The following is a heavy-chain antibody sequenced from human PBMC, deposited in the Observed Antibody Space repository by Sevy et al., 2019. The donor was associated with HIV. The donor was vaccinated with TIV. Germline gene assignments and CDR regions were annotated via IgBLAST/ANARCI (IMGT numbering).Heavy chain of an antibody. V-gene: IGHV1-2*02. CDR3: SSSYSSGAVHFQH. J-gene: IGHJ1*01. CDR1: GYTFTGYY. CDR2: INPNSGGT. D-gene: IGHD6-19*01. Sequence: ASVKVSCKASGYTFTGYYMHWVRQAPGQGLEWMGWINPNSGGTNHAQKFQGRVTMTRDTSISTAYMELSRLRSDDTAVYYCSSSYSSGAVHFQHWGQGTLVTVSS.